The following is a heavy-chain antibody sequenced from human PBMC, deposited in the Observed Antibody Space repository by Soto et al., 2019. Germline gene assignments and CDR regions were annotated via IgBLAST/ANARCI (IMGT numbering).Heavy chain of an antibody. J-gene: IGHJ4*02. D-gene: IGHD3-22*01. Sequence: ASVKVSCKASGYTFTGYYMHWMRQAPGQGLEWMGWINPNSGGTNYAQKFQGRVTMTRDTSISTAYMELSRLRSDDTAVYYCARNYYDSSGYYSDFDYWGQGTLVTV. CDR1: GYTFTGYY. CDR2: INPNSGGT. CDR3: ARNYYDSSGYYSDFDY. V-gene: IGHV1-2*02.